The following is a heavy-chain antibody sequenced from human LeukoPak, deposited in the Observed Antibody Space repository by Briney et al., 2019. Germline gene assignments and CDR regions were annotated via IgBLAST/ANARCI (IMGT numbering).Heavy chain of an antibody. CDR2: IIPIFGTA. CDR1: GGTFSSYA. V-gene: IGHV1-69*13. CDR3: ARDQSGDSRGSLDP. Sequence: ASVKVSCKASGGTFSSYAISWVRQAPGQGLEWMGGIIPIFGTANYAQKFQGRVTITADESTSTAYMELSSLRSEDTAVYYCARDQSGDSRGSLDPWGQGTLVTVSS. J-gene: IGHJ5*02. D-gene: IGHD4-17*01.